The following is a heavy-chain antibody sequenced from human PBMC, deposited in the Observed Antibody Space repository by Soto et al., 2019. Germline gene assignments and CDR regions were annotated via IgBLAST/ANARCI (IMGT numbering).Heavy chain of an antibody. Sequence: ASVKVSCKTSGNTFTSYDMNWVRQAPGQGLEWMGWMRPNSGTTGYAGKSQGRVSMTRNTSISTAYMELSGLTSEDTAVYYCARGRGSTSWYYFDYWGQGTQVTVSS. CDR1: GNTFTSYD. D-gene: IGHD6-13*01. CDR2: MRPNSGTT. J-gene: IGHJ4*02. CDR3: ARGRGSTSWYYFDY. V-gene: IGHV1-8*01.